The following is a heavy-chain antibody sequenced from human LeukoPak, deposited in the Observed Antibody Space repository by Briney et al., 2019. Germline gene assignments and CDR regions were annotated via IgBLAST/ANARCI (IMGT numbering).Heavy chain of an antibody. CDR1: GFTFSIYA. V-gene: IGHV3-23*01. CDR3: AKFEWLVPHSDH. J-gene: IGHJ4*02. D-gene: IGHD6-19*01. CDR2: ISGSGGST. Sequence: GGSLRLSCAASGFTFSIYAMSWVRQAPGKGLEWVSGISGSGGSTYYADSVKGRFTISRNNSKNTLYLQMNSLRAEDTAIYYCAKFEWLVPHSDHWGQGTLVTVSS.